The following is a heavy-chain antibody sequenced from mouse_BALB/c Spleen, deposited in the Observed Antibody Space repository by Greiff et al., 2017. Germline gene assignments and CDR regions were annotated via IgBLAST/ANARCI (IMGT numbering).Heavy chain of an antibody. J-gene: IGHJ2*01. CDR2: IYPSDSYT. Sequence: QVQLQQPGAELVRPGASVKLSCKASGYTFTSYWINWVKQRPGQGLEWIGNIYPSDSYTNYNQKFKDKATLTVDKSSSTAYMQLSSPTSEDSAVYYCTRSLRPFDYWGQGTTLTVSS. CDR1: GYTFTSYW. V-gene: IGHV1-69*02. CDR3: TRSLRPFDY. D-gene: IGHD1-2*01.